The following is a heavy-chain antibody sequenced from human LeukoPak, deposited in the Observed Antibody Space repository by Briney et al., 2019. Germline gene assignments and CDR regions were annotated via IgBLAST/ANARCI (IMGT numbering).Heavy chain of an antibody. V-gene: IGHV4-38-2*01. J-gene: IGHJ4*02. CDR2: IYHSGST. CDR1: GYSISSGYH. CDR3: ARHNNFWSGYYTHNIFDY. D-gene: IGHD3-3*01. Sequence: SETLSLTCAVSGYSISSGYHWGWIRQPPGKGLEWIGSIYHSGSTYYNPSLKSRVTISVDTSKNQFSLKLSSVTAADTAVYYCARHNNFWSGYYTHNIFDYWGQGTLVTVSS.